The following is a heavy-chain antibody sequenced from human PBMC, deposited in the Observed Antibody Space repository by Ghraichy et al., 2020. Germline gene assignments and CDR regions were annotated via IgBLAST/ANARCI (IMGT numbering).Heavy chain of an antibody. CDR1: GYTFTGYY. J-gene: IGHJ6*03. D-gene: IGHD5-18*01. CDR3: ARDLSRGYSYGTATRLKHYYYYMDV. V-gene: IGHV1-2*06. CDR2: INPNSGGT. Sequence: ASVKVSCKASGYTFTGYYMHWVRQAPGQGLEWMGRINPNSGGTNYAQKFQGRVTMTRDTSISTAYMELSRLRSDDTAVYYCARDLSRGYSYGTATRLKHYYYYMDVWGKGTTVTVSS.